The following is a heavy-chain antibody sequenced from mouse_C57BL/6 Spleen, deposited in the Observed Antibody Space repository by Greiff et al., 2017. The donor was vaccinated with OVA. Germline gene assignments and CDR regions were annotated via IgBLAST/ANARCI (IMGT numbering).Heavy chain of an antibody. Sequence: QVHVKQSGAELVRPGASVTLSCKASGYTFTDYEMHWVKQTPVHGLEWIGAIDPETGGTAYNQKFKGKAILTADKSSSTAYMELRSRTSEDSAVYYCTIGAVVHFDYWGQGTTLTVSS. J-gene: IGHJ2*01. CDR3: TIGAVVHFDY. CDR2: IDPETGGT. V-gene: IGHV1-15*01. D-gene: IGHD1-1*01. CDR1: GYTFTDYE.